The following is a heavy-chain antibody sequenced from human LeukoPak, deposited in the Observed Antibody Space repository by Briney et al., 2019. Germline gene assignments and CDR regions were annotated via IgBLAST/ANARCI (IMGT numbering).Heavy chain of an antibody. J-gene: IGHJ4*02. CDR1: GYTFTGYY. Sequence: ASVKVSCKASGYTFTGYYMHWVRQAPGQGLEWMGWINPNSGGTNYAQKFQGRVTMTRDTSISTAYMELRRLRSDDTAVYYCARGRYDSSGYYYDYWGQGTLVTVSS. CDR2: INPNSGGT. V-gene: IGHV1-2*02. D-gene: IGHD3-22*01. CDR3: ARGRYDSSGYYYDY.